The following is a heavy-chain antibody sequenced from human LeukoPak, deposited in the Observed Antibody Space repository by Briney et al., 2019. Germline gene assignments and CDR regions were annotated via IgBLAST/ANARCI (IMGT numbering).Heavy chain of an antibody. CDR2: VYTSGST. D-gene: IGHD3-10*01. Sequence: SETLSLTCTVSGGSISSYYWSWIRQPPGKGLEWIVYVYTSGSTHYNPSLQSRVTISLDTSKNQFSLNLRSVTAADTAVYYCARPQLSLGYYFGSGFDYWGQGTLVTVSS. CDR3: ARPQLSLGYYFGSGFDY. CDR1: GGSISSYY. J-gene: IGHJ4*02. V-gene: IGHV4-4*09.